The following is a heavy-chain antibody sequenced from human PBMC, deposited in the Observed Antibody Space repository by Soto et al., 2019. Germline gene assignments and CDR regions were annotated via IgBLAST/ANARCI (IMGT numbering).Heavy chain of an antibody. CDR3: ARHVYISGWFHX. V-gene: IGHV5-10-1*01. CDR2: IDPSDSYT. D-gene: IGHD6-19*01. Sequence: GESLKISWKGSGYSFTSYWISWVRQMPGKGMEWMGRIDPSDSYTNYSPSFQGHVTISADKSISTAYLQWSSLKASDTAVYDCARHVYISGWFHXWGQATLVTVSX. J-gene: IGHJ4*02. CDR1: GYSFTSYW.